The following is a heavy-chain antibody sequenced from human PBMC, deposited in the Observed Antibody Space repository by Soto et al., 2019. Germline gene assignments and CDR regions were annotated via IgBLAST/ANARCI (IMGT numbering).Heavy chain of an antibody. V-gene: IGHV4-30-4*01. CDR2: IHYSGST. Sequence: TLSLTCTFSGCSISSGDYYWSWIRQPPGKGLEWIAYIHYSGSTYYNPSLKSRVTISVDTSKNQFSLKLSSVTAADTAVYYCARSRYSGSYFFDYWGQGILVTVSS. CDR3: ARSRYSGSYFFDY. J-gene: IGHJ4*02. D-gene: IGHD1-26*01. CDR1: GCSISSGDYY.